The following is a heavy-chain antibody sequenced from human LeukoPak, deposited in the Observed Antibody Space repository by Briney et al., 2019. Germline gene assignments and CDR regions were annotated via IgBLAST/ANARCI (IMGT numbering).Heavy chain of an antibody. D-gene: IGHD3-22*01. CDR3: ARRGYDSSGYYYAY. Sequence: SETLSLTCTVSGGSISSSSYYWGWIRQPPGKGLEWIGSIYYSGSTYYNPSLKSRVTISVDTSKNQFSLKLSSVTAADTAVYYCARRGYDSSGYYYAYWGRGTLVTVSS. CDR1: GGSISSSSYY. J-gene: IGHJ4*02. CDR2: IYYSGST. V-gene: IGHV4-39*01.